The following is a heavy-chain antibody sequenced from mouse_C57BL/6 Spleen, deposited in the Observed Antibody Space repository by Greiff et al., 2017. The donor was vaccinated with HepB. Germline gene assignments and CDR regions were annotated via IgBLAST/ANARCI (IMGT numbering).Heavy chain of an antibody. Sequence: VKLQQPGAELVKPGASVKVSCKASGYTFTSYWMHWVKQRPGQGLEWIGRIHPSDSDTNYNQKFKGKATLTVDKSSSTAYMQLSSLTSEDSAVYYCAPSYYSNFLDVWGTGTTVTVSS. CDR3: APSYYSNFLDV. CDR1: GYTFTSYW. J-gene: IGHJ1*03. CDR2: IHPSDSDT. V-gene: IGHV1-74*01. D-gene: IGHD2-5*01.